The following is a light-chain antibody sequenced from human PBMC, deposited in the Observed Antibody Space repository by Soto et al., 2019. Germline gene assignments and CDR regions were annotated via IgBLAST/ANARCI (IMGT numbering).Light chain of an antibody. CDR1: SSDVGGYNY. CDR3: SSYTSTSTVL. J-gene: IGLJ2*01. V-gene: IGLV2-14*01. Sequence: QSALTQPASVSGSPGQSSTMSCTRTSSDVGGYNYVSWYQQHPGKAPKLMIYDVSDRPSGVSNRFSGSKSGNTASLTISGLQAEYEADYYCSSYTSTSTVLFGGGTQLTVL. CDR2: DVS.